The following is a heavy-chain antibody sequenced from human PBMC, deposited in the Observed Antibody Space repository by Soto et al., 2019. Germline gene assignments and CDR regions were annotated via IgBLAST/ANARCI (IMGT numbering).Heavy chain of an antibody. CDR2: IYYSGGT. Sequence: SETLSLTCAVSGGSISSGGYSWSWIRQPPGKGLEWIGSIYYSGGTYYNPSLKSRVTISVDTSKNQFSLKLSSVTAADTAVYYCARPSGSYLYYFDYWGQGTLVTGSS. CDR3: ARPSGSYLYYFDY. D-gene: IGHD1-26*01. V-gene: IGHV4-30-2*03. CDR1: GGSISSGGYS. J-gene: IGHJ4*02.